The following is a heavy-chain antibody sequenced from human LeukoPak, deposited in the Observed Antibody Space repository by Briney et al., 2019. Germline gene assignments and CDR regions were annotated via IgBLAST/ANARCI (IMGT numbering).Heavy chain of an antibody. J-gene: IGHJ5*02. CDR1: GFTFSSYG. CDR2: ISYDGSNK. V-gene: IGHV3-30*03. D-gene: IGHD5-18*01. CDR3: ASIRRTERGYSYAYYP. Sequence: PGGSLRLSCAASGFTFSSYGMHWVRQAPGKGLEWVAVISYDGSNKYYADSVKGRFTISRDNSKNTLYLQMNSLRAEDTAVYYCASIRRTERGYSYAYYPWGQGTLVTVSS.